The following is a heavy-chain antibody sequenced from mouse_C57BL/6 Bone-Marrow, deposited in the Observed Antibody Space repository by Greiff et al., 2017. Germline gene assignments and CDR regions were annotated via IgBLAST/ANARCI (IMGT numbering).Heavy chain of an antibody. CDR1: GFTFSDYY. J-gene: IGHJ4*01. CDR3: AKVYDCDHYYAMDY. Sequence: EVLLVESEGGLVQPGRSMKLSCTASGFTFSDYYMAWVRQVPEKGLEWVANINYDGSSTYYMDSLKSRFIISRDNAKNILYLQMSSLKSEDTAMYYCAKVYDCDHYYAMDYWGQGTSVTVSS. CDR2: INYDGSST. D-gene: IGHD2-4*01. V-gene: IGHV5-16*02.